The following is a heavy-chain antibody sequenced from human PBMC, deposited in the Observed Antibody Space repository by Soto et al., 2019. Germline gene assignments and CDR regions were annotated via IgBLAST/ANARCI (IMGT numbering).Heavy chain of an antibody. CDR2: INPSGTTK. V-gene: IGHV1-46*01. J-gene: IGHJ6*02. Sequence: QVQLVQSGPEVKKPGASVKVSCKASGYTFTSYYMHWVRQAPGQGFEWMGIINPSGTTKDYALKFQGSVTMTRDTCTSTYYMDLSSLRSEDTAVYYCARPPVARHYYDGMDVWGQGTTVTVSS. CDR3: ARPPVARHYYDGMDV. CDR1: GYTFTSYY.